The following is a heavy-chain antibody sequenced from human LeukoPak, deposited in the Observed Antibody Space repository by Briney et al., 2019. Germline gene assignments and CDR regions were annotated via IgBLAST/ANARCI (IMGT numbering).Heavy chain of an antibody. V-gene: IGHV4-30-2*01. CDR1: GGSISSGGYP. CDR2: IYHSGST. Sequence: SETLSLTCAVSGGSISSGGYPWSWIRQPPGKGLEWIGYIYHSGSTYYNPSLKSRVTISVDRSKNQFSLKLSSVTAADTAVYYCARVPIVGATRGSFDYWGQGTLVTVSS. CDR3: ARVPIVGATRGSFDY. J-gene: IGHJ4*02. D-gene: IGHD1-26*01.